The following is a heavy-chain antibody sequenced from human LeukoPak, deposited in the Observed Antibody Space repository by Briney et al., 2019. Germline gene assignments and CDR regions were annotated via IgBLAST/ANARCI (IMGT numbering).Heavy chain of an antibody. CDR1: GGTFSSYA. D-gene: IGHD3-22*01. Sequence: ASVKVSCKASGGTFSSYAISWVRQAPGQGLEWMGRIIPIFGTANYAQKFQGRVTITTDESTSTAYMELSSLRSEDTAVYYCARGPQLPLHYYYDSSGYYFDYWGQGTLVTVSS. J-gene: IGHJ4*02. CDR2: IIPIFGTA. CDR3: ARGPQLPLHYYYDSSGYYFDY. V-gene: IGHV1-69*05.